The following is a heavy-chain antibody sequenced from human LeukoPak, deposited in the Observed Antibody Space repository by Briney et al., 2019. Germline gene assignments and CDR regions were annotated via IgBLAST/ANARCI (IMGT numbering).Heavy chain of an antibody. Sequence: GGSLRLSCAGSGFTFSNYAMTWVRQAPGKGLEWVSAISGSGGSTYYADSVKGRFTISRDNSKNTLYLQMNSLRAEDTALYYCAKDLPRTYYDSSGYSFDHWGQGTLVTVSS. CDR2: ISGSGGST. CDR1: GFTFSNYA. J-gene: IGHJ4*02. D-gene: IGHD3-22*01. CDR3: AKDLPRTYYDSSGYSFDH. V-gene: IGHV3-23*01.